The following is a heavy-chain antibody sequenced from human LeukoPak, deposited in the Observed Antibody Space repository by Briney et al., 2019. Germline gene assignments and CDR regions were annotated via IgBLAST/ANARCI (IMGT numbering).Heavy chain of an antibody. V-gene: IGHV3-49*04. CDR3: TRVVVDFWSGYYTGLGGY. CDR2: IRSKAYGGTT. J-gene: IGHJ4*02. Sequence: GGSLRLSCTASGFTFGDYAMSWVRQAPGKGLEWVGFIRSKAYGGTTEYAASVKGRFIISRDDSKSIAYLQMNSLKTEDTAAYYCTRVVVDFWSGYYTGLGGYWGQGTLVTVSS. CDR1: GFTFGDYA. D-gene: IGHD3-3*01.